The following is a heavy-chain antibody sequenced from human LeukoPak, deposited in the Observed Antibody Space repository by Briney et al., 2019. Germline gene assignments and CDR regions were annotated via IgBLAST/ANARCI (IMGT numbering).Heavy chain of an antibody. Sequence: GASVTVSCKASGYTSTSPDINWVRQAAGRGLEWLGWMNPRDNTGYAQKFQGRVTLTRDKSINTAYMELSSLRSEDTAVYYCARYTQHYGFDIWGQGTMVTVSA. V-gene: IGHV1-8*01. D-gene: IGHD3-3*02. J-gene: IGHJ3*02. CDR3: ARYTQHYGFDI. CDR2: MNPRDNT. CDR1: GYTSTSPD.